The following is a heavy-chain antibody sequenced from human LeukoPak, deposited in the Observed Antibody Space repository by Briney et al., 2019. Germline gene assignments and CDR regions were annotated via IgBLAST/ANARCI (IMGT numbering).Heavy chain of an antibody. CDR1: GFTFSSYG. V-gene: IGHV3-30*02. CDR3: AKKPGGPYSYGYESGDP. CDR2: IRYDGSIK. J-gene: IGHJ5*02. D-gene: IGHD5-18*01. Sequence: PGGALRLSCGAYGFTFSSYGMHWVRQAPGKGLERVAFIRYDGSIKYYADSVKGRFTISRDNPKNTRYLQMNSLRAEDTAVYYCAKKPGGPYSYGYESGDPWGQGTLVTVSS.